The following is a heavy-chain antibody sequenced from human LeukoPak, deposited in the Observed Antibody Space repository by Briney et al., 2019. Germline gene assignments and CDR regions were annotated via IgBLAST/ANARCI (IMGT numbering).Heavy chain of an antibody. J-gene: IGHJ4*02. D-gene: IGHD3-16*02. Sequence: GGSLRLSCAASGFSFSSSWMSWVRQAPGKGLEWVANIKQDGSEKYYVDSVKGRFTISRDNAKNSLHLQMTSLRAEDTAVYYCARRYYDYVWGSYRHFDYWGQGTLVTVSS. CDR2: IKQDGSEK. CDR3: ARRYYDYVWGSYRHFDY. V-gene: IGHV3-7*01. CDR1: GFSFSSSW.